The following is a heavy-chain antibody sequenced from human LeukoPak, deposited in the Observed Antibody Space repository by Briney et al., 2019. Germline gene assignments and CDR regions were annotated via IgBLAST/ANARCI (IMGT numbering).Heavy chain of an antibody. V-gene: IGHV4-34*01. CDR2: INHSGST. CDR1: GLTFSNAW. D-gene: IGHD3-3*01. CDR3: ARGPMILRFLEWLLSDAFDI. J-gene: IGHJ3*02. Sequence: PGGSLRLSCAASGLTFSNAWMSWIRQPPGKGLEWIGEINHSGSTNYNPSLKSRVTISVDTSKNQFSLKLSSVTAADTAVYYCARGPMILRFLEWLLSDAFDIWGQGTMVTVSS.